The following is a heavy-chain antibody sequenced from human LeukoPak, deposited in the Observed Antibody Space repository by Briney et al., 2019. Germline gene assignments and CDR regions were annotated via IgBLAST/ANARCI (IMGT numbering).Heavy chain of an antibody. V-gene: IGHV3-7*02. Sequence: GGSLRLSCVASGFTFSTYWMNWVRQAPGKGLEWVANVKQDGSEKYYVDSVKGRFTISRDNAKNSLYLQVNSLRAEDTAVYYCERGGAQWLAYYGSSGYTGGGMDVWGQGTTVTVSS. CDR3: ERGGAQWLAYYGSSGYTGGGMDV. J-gene: IGHJ6*02. D-gene: IGHD3-22*01. CDR2: VKQDGSEK. CDR1: GFTFSTYW.